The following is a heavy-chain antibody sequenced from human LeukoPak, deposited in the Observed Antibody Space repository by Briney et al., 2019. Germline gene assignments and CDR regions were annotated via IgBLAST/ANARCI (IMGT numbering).Heavy chain of an antibody. CDR2: IYYSGST. D-gene: IGHD3-10*01. CDR1: GGSISSSSYY. V-gene: IGHV4-39*01. Sequence: SETLSLTCTVSGGSISSSSYYWGWIRQPPGKGLEWIGGIYYSGSTYYNPSLKSRVTISVDRSKNQFSLKLSSVTAADTAVYYCARQGDYLWLFDYWGQGTPVPVSS. J-gene: IGHJ4*02. CDR3: ARQGDYLWLFDY.